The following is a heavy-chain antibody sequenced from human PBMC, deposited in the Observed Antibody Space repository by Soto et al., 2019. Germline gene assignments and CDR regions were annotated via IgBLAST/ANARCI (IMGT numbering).Heavy chain of an antibody. J-gene: IGHJ4*02. CDR2: ISYDGSNK. D-gene: IGHD2-21*02. Sequence: PGGSLRLSCGASVFTFSSYGMHWVGQAPGKGLEWVAVISYDGSNKYYADSVKGRFTISRDNSKNTLYLQMNSLRAEDTAVYYCAKGRTSRPGGHCYFGGQGTLVTVSS. CDR1: VFTFSSYG. CDR3: AKGRTSRPGGHCYF. V-gene: IGHV3-30*18.